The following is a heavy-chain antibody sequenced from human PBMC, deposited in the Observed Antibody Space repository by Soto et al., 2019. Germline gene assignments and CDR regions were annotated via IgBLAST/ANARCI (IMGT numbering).Heavy chain of an antibody. CDR3: AIGSSDDFGGDY. J-gene: IGHJ4*01. D-gene: IGHD3-3*01. CDR2: MNPNSGNT. CDR1: GYTFTSYD. V-gene: IGHV1-8*01. Sequence: QVQLVQSGAEVKKPGASVKVSCKASGYTFTSYDINWVRQATGQGLEGMGWMNPNSGNTGYAQKFQGRVTMTRNTPISTADMELSSLRSGDTAVYYGAIGSSDDFGGDYWGHGTLVTVS.